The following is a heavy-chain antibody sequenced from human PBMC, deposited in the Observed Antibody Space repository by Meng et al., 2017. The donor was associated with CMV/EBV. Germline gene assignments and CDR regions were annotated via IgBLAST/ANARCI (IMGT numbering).Heavy chain of an antibody. J-gene: IGHJ4*02. Sequence: GESLKISCAASGFTFDDYGMSWVRQAPGKGLEWVPGINWNGDSTGYADSVKGRFTISRDNAKKSLYLQMNSLRAEDTALYYCAKVGSGSYWYYFDYWGQGTLVTVSS. CDR3: AKVGSGSYWYYFDY. V-gene: IGHV3-20*04. CDR2: INWNGDST. CDR1: GFTFDDYG. D-gene: IGHD1-26*01.